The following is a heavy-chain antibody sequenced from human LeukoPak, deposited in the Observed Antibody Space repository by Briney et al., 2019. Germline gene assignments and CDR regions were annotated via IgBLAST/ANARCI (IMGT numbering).Heavy chain of an antibody. CDR2: INHSGST. V-gene: IGHV4-34*01. Sequence: SETLSLTCAVYGGSFSGYYWSWLRQPPGKGLEWIGEINHSGSTNYNPSLKSRVTISVDTSKNQFSLKLSSVTAADTAVYYCARMGRFLRYFDYWGQGTLVTVSS. CDR3: ARMGRFLRYFDY. D-gene: IGHD3-3*01. CDR1: GGSFSGYY. J-gene: IGHJ4*02.